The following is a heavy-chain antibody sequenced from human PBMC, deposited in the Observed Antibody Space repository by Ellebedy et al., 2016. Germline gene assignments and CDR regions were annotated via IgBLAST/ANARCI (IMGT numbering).Heavy chain of an antibody. CDR3: AKWDDLGPYYYGMDV. V-gene: IGHV3-33*05. CDR1: GFTFSSYG. Sequence: GGSLRLXXAASGFTFSSYGMHWVRQAPGKGLEWVAVISYDGSNKYYADSVKGRFTISRDNSKNTLYLQMNSLRAEDTAVYYCAKWDDLGPYYYGMDVWGQGTTVTVSS. CDR2: ISYDGSNK. J-gene: IGHJ6*02. D-gene: IGHD3-3*01.